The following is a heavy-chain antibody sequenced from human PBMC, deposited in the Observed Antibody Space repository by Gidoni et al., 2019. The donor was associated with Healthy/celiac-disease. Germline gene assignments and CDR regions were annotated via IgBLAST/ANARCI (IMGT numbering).Heavy chain of an antibody. J-gene: IGHJ4*02. CDR1: GGSFSGYS. V-gene: IGHV4-34*01. CDR3: ARGSTYDYVWGSYRYTLDFDY. Sequence: QVPLQQLGAGLLKPSETLSLTCAVYGGSFSGYSWIWIRQPPGKGLEWIGEINHSGSTNYNQSLKRRVTISVDTSKNQFSLKLSSVTAADTAVYYCARGSTYDYVWGSYRYTLDFDYWGQGTLVTVSS. D-gene: IGHD3-16*02. CDR2: INHSGST.